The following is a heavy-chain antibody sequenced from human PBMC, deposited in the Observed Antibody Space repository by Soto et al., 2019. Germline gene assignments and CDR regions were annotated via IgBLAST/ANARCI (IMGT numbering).Heavy chain of an antibody. CDR2: IYYTGTT. V-gene: IGHV4-39*01. D-gene: IGHD2-2*01. CDR1: GDSITTNRYY. J-gene: IGHJ4*02. CDR3: ARQKRGSISWPFEH. Sequence: QLQLQESGPALVKPSETLSLTCTVSGDSITTNRYYWGWIRQPPGKGLEWCGTIYYTGTTYYNPSLKSRVTVSVDTSKNQFSLRLTSVTATDTAVYYCARQKRGSISWPFEHWGQGTLVTVSS.